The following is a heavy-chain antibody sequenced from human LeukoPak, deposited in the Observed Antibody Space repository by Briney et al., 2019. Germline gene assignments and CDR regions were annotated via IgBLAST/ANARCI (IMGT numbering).Heavy chain of an antibody. V-gene: IGHV4-39*07. J-gene: IGHJ4*02. CDR1: GGSISSSDYY. Sequence: PSETLSLTCTVSGGSISSSDYYWGWIRQPPGKGLEWIGSIYYGGSTYYNPSLKSRVTISVDTSKNQFSLKLSSVTAADTAVYYCARVDYGDYRFHWGQGTLVTVSS. CDR2: IYYGGST. CDR3: ARVDYGDYRFH. D-gene: IGHD4-17*01.